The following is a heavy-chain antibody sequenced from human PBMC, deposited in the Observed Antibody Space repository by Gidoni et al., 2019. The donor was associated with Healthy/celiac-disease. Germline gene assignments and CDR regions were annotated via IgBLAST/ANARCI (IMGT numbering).Heavy chain of an antibody. CDR3: AREAVDTARVPPYYYGMDV. CDR1: GFTFRDYY. D-gene: IGHD5-18*01. V-gene: IGHV3-11*06. Sequence: QVQLVESGGGLVKPGGSLRLSCAASGFTFRDYYMSWIRQDPGKGLEWVSEISSSSSYTNYADSVKGGFTISRENAKNSLYLQMNSLRAEDTAVYYCAREAVDTARVPPYYYGMDVWGQGTTVTVSS. CDR2: ISSSSSYT. J-gene: IGHJ6*02.